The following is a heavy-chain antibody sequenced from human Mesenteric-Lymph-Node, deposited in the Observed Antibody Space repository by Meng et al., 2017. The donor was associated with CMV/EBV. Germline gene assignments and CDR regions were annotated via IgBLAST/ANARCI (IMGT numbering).Heavy chain of an antibody. J-gene: IGHJ5*02. D-gene: IGHD6-19*01. Sequence: SETLSLTCSVSGGSFSSYYWYWIRQSPGKGLEWIGSIYYGGSTNYNPSLKSRVTMSVDTSKNQFSLKLSSVTAADTAVYYCARAQAGPQGNWFDPWGQGTLVTVSS. V-gene: IGHV4-59*12. CDR2: IYYGGST. CDR3: ARAQAGPQGNWFDP. CDR1: GGSFSSYY.